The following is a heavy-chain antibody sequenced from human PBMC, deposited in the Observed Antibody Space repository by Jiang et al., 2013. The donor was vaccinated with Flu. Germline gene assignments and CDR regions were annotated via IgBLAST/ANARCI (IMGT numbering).Heavy chain of an antibody. CDR1: YG. J-gene: IGHJ4*02. CDR2: ISAYNGNT. D-gene: IGHD2-21*01. CDR3: ARDARTSMVVNDY. V-gene: IGHV1-18*01. Sequence: YGISWLRQAPGQGLEWMGWISAYNGNTNYAQKFQGRVTMTTDTSTSTAYMELRRLRSDDTAVYYCARDARTSMVVNDYWGQGTLVSVSS.